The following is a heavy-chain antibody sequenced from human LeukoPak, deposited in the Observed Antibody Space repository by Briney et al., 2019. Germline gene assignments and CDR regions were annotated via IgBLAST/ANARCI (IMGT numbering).Heavy chain of an antibody. Sequence: GGSLRLSCAASGFTFSSYRMNWVRQAPGKGLEWVSSISSSSSSIYYADSVKGRFTISRDNAKNSLYLQMNSLRAEDTAVYYCAREPSPGGMDVWGQGTTVTVSS. CDR1: GFTFSSYR. CDR3: AREPSPGGMDV. CDR2: ISSSSSSI. V-gene: IGHV3-21*01. J-gene: IGHJ6*02. D-gene: IGHD6-6*01.